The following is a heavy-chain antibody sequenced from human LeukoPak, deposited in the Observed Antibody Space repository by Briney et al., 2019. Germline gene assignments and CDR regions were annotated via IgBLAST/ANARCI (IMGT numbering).Heavy chain of an antibody. CDR3: ARDGGLYPAY. D-gene: IGHD2-15*01. Sequence: GGSLRLSCAASGFTFSSYSMNWVRQAPGKGLEWVSSISSSSSYIYYADSVKGRFTISRDNAKNTLYLQMNSLRAEDTAVYYCARDGGLYPAYWGQGTLVTVSS. V-gene: IGHV3-21*01. J-gene: IGHJ4*02. CDR2: ISSSSSYI. CDR1: GFTFSSYS.